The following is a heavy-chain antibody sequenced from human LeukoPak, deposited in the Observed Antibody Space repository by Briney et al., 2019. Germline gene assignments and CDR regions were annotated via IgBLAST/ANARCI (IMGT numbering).Heavy chain of an antibody. D-gene: IGHD2/OR15-2a*01. CDR1: GFSFSDYY. CDR3: ARDASVKGLYGMDV. J-gene: IGHJ6*02. CDR2: ISSSGSTI. Sequence: GGSLRLSCAVSGFSFSDYYMSWIRQAPGKGLEWVSYISSSGSTIYYADSVKGRFTISRDNAKNSLYLQMNSLRAEDTAVYYCARDASVKGLYGMDVWGQGTTVTVSS. V-gene: IGHV3-11*04.